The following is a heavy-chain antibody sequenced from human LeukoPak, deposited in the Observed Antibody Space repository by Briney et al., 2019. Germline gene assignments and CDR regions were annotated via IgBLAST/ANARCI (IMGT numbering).Heavy chain of an antibody. V-gene: IGHV4-34*01. Sequence: SETLSLTCAVYGGSFSGYYWSWIRQPPGKGLEWIGEINHSGSTNYNPSLKSRVTISVDTSKNQFSLKLSSVTAADTAVYYCARRLRGYSYGYDSWGQGTLVTVSS. J-gene: IGHJ4*02. D-gene: IGHD5-18*01. CDR3: ARRLRGYSYGYDS. CDR1: GGSFSGYY. CDR2: INHSGST.